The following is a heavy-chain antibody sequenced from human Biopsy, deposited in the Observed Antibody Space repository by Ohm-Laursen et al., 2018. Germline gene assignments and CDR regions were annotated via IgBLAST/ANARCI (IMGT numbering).Heavy chain of an antibody. Sequence: IQTLTLTRTFSGFSLRTSGIRMSWVRQPPGKALEWLARIGWDDDEFYSTSLKARLTVSKDTSKNQVVLTLTNMDPVDTATYYCARSRAHSFGALEYWGQGILVTVSS. D-gene: IGHD3-3*01. CDR3: ARSRAHSFGALEY. CDR1: GFSLRTSGIR. CDR2: IGWDDDE. V-gene: IGHV2-70*04. J-gene: IGHJ4*02.